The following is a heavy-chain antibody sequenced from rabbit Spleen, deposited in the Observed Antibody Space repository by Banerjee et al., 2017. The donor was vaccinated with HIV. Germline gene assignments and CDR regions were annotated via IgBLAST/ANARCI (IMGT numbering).Heavy chain of an antibody. CDR3: ARGSATMTMVITGYYLDL. D-gene: IGHD2-1*01. CDR2: IYAGSSGSA. V-gene: IGHV1S40*01. Sequence: QSLEESGGDLVKPGASLTLTCTASGVSFSFSSYMCWVRQAPGKGLECIACIYAGSSGSAYYANWAKGRFTISKASSTTVTLQMTSLTVADTATYFCARGSATMTMVITGYYLDLWGPGTLVTVS. CDR1: GVSFSFSSY. J-gene: IGHJ4*01.